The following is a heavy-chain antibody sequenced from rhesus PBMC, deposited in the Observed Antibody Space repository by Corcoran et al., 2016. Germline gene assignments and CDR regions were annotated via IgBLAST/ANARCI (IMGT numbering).Heavy chain of an antibody. CDR1: GYTFTDYY. Sequence: EVQLVQSGAEVKKPGASVKISCKASGYTFTDYYLHWVRQAPGKGLEWMGRVDPEDGETIHAQKFQVRVTITADTSTDTAYMELSSLRSEDTAVYYCATLLPGYRGSQIDYWGQGVLVTVSS. CDR2: VDPEDGET. J-gene: IGHJ4*01. V-gene: IGHV1-111*02. CDR3: ATLLPGYRGSQIDY. D-gene: IGHD6-25*01.